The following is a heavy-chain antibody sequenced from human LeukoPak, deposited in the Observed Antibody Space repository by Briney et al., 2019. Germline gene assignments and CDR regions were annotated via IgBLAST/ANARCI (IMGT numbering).Heavy chain of an antibody. V-gene: IGHV3-30-3*01. CDR3: ARARRNVGIDY. J-gene: IGHJ4*02. CDR2: ISYDVNNK. CDR1: GFTVSSYA. Sequence: QSGRSLRLSCSASGFTVSSYAMHWVRQAPGKGLEWVAVISYDVNNKYYADSVKGRFTISRDNSKNTLYLQMNSLRAEDTAVYYCARARRNVGIDYWGQGTLVTVSS. D-gene: IGHD1-1*01.